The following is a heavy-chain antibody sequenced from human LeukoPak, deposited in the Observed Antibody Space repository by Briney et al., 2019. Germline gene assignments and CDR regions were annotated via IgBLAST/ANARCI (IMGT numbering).Heavy chain of an antibody. Sequence: PSETLSLTCVVSNYSISSAYCWGWIRQPPGRGLGWSGRYYNAVTTYNIPSLSRGASISVHTSKNQFSLKVTSVTAAATAIYYCAGGGYNYDSSGYYVKYPFHVWGHGAMVTVSS. J-gene: IGHJ3*01. CDR2: YYNAVTT. CDR1: NYSISSAYC. V-gene: IGHV4-38-2*01. D-gene: IGHD3-22*01. CDR3: AGGGYNYDSSGYYVKYPFHV.